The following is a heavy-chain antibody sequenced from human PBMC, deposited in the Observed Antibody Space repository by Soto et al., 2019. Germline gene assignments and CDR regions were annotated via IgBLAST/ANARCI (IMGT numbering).Heavy chain of an antibody. Sequence: QVQLVESGGGVVQPGRSLRLSCAASGFTFSSYAMHWVRQAPGKGLEWVAVISYDGCNKYYADSVKGRFTISRDNSKNTLYLPMNSLRAEDTAVYYCARDKDYDSSGGGFDYWGQGTLVTVSS. CDR1: GFTFSSYA. J-gene: IGHJ4*02. CDR2: ISYDGCNK. V-gene: IGHV3-30-3*01. D-gene: IGHD3-22*01. CDR3: ARDKDYDSSGGGFDY.